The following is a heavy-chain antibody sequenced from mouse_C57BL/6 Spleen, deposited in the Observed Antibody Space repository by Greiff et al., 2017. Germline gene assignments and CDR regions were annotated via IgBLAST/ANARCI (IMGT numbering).Heavy chain of an antibody. D-gene: IGHD1-1*01. CDR2: IYPGDGDT. Sequence: QVQLQQSGPELVKPGASVKISCKASGYAFSGSWMNWVKQRPGKGLEWIGRIYPGDGDTNYNGKFKGKATLTADKSSSTAYMQLSSLTSEDSAVYYCARADYDGIYYAMDDWGQGASVTVSS. V-gene: IGHV1-82*01. CDR1: GYAFSGSW. J-gene: IGHJ4*01. CDR3: ARADYDGIYYAMDD.